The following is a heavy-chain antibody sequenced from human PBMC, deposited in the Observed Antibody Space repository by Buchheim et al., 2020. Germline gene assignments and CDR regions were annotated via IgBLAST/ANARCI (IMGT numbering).Heavy chain of an antibody. CDR3: AKRGVDNYYMDV. Sequence: EVQLLESGGGLIQPGGSLRLSCAASGFSFSNYVMSWVRQAPGKGLEWVSGITDSGAGTYYEDSVKGRFTISRDNSKKTLYLQMNSLRAEDTALYYCAKRGVDNYYMDVWGKGTT. D-gene: IGHD3-10*01. CDR2: ITDSGAGT. V-gene: IGHV3-23*01. CDR1: GFSFSNYV. J-gene: IGHJ6*03.